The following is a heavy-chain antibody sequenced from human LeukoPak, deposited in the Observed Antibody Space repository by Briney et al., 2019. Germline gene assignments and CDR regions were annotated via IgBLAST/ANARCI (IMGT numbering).Heavy chain of an antibody. Sequence: GESLKISCKGSGYGFTTYWIGWVRQMPGKGLEWMGIIYPGDSDTRYSPSFQGQVTISADKSLSTAYLQWSSLKASDTAMYYCARRGYCSGGSCYSAPLDYWGQGTLVTVSS. V-gene: IGHV5-51*01. CDR2: IYPGDSDT. CDR1: GYGFTTYW. J-gene: IGHJ4*02. D-gene: IGHD2-15*01. CDR3: ARRGYCSGGSCYSAPLDY.